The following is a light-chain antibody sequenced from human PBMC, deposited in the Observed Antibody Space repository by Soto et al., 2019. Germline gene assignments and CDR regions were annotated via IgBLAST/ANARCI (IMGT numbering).Light chain of an antibody. CDR3: QHYNSYSEA. Sequence: DIQMTQSPSTLPASVGDRVTITCRASQSISNWLAWYQQKPGKAPKLLIYKASTLKSGLPSRFSGSGSGTEITLTISSLQPDDFATYYCQHYNSYSEAFGQGTKVDIK. V-gene: IGKV1-5*03. CDR2: KAS. J-gene: IGKJ1*01. CDR1: QSISNW.